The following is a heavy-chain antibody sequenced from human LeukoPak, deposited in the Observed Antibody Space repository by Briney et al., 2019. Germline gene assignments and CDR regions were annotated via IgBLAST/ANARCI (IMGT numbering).Heavy chain of an antibody. D-gene: IGHD1-26*01. CDR3: ARDVLVGATALLTDD. Sequence: SETLSLTCTISGGAISSYYWSWIRQPPGKGLEWIGYIYYSGTTNYNPSLKSRVTISVDKSKNQFSLKLSSVTAADTAVYYCARDVLVGATALLTDDWGQGTLVTVSS. CDR1: GGAISSYY. J-gene: IGHJ4*02. V-gene: IGHV4-59*12. CDR2: IYYSGTT.